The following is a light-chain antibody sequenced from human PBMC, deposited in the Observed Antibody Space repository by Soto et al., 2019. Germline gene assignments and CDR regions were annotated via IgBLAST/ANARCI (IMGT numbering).Light chain of an antibody. V-gene: IGKV1-12*01. CDR3: QQANSFPPS. CDR1: QVVSSW. CDR2: AAS. J-gene: IGKJ5*01. Sequence: DIQMTQSPSSVSASIGDRFTITCRASQVVSSWLAWYQQKPGKAPKLLIYAASSLQSGVPSRFSGSGSGTDFTLTISSLQPEDFATYYCQQANSFPPSFGQGTRLEIK.